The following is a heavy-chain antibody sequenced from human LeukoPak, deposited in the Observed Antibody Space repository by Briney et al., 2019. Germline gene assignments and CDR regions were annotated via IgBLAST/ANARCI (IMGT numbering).Heavy chain of an antibody. CDR2: IWYDGSNK. D-gene: IGHD3-16*01. CDR1: EFTFSSYG. J-gene: IGHJ1*01. Sequence: RGGSLRLSCAASEFTFSSYGMHWVRQAPGKALEWVADIWYDGSNKFYADSVKGRFTISRDNYKNTVYLQMNSLRVEDTAVYYCARDQRPGWGEYFQHWGQGTLVTVSS. V-gene: IGHV3-33*01. CDR3: ARDQRPGWGEYFQH.